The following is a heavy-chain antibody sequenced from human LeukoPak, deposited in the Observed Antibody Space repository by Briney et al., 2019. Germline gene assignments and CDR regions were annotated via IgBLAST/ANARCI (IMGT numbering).Heavy chain of an antibody. D-gene: IGHD3-10*01. V-gene: IGHV4-61*02. CDR1: GGSISSGSYY. Sequence: PSQTLSLTCTVSGGSISSGSYYWSWIRQPAGKGLEWIGRIYTSGSTNYNPSLKSRVTISVDTSKNQFSLKLSSVTAADTAEYYCAREGDYYGSGSYYTPFDYWGQGTLVTVSS. CDR3: AREGDYYGSGSYYTPFDY. CDR2: IYTSGST. J-gene: IGHJ4*02.